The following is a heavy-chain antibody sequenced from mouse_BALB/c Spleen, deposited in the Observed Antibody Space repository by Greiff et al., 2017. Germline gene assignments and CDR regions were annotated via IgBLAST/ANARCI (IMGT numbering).Heavy chain of an antibody. V-gene: IGHV14-3*02. D-gene: IGHD1-1*01. CDR1: GFNINDSY. J-gene: IGHJ4*01. CDR2: IDPANGNT. Sequence: VQLQQSGAELVKPGASVKLSCTASGFNINDSYMHWVKQRPEQGLEWIGRIDPANGNTKYDPKFQGKANITADTSSNTAYLQLSSLTSEDTAVYNGARYGNLYFMAMDYWGQGTTVTVSS. CDR3: ARYGNLYFMAMDY.